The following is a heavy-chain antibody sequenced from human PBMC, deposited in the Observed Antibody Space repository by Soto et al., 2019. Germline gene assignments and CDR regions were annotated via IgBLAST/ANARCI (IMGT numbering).Heavy chain of an antibody. CDR1: GGSISSGGYY. D-gene: IGHD3-22*01. CDR3: ARDGSAYYYDSSGYYPSEYFQH. V-gene: IGHV4-31*03. Sequence: QVQLQESGPGLVKPSQTLSLTCTVSGGSISSGGYYWSWIRQHPGKGLEWIGYIYYSGSTYYNPSLKSRVTISVDTSKNQFSLKLSSVTAADTAVYYCARDGSAYYYDSSGYYPSEYFQHWGQGTLVTVSS. CDR2: IYYSGST. J-gene: IGHJ1*01.